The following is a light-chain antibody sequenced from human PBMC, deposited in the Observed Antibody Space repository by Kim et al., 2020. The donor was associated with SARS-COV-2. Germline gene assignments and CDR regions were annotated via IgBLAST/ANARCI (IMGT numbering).Light chain of an antibody. V-gene: IGKV1-33*01. CDR1: QDIVKY. J-gene: IGKJ4*01. CDR2: DAS. Sequence: SASVGDRVTITCQARQDIVKYLNWYQQKPGKAPKLLIYDASNLETGVPSRFSGSGSGTDFTFTISSLQPEDIATYYCQQFDDLITFGGGTKVDIK. CDR3: QQFDDLIT.